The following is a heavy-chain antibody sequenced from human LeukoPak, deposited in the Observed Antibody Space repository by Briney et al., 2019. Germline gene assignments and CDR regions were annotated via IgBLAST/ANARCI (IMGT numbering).Heavy chain of an antibody. J-gene: IGHJ4*02. CDR1: RFTFSSYS. Sequence: GGSLRLSCAASRFTFSSYSMNWVRQAPGKGLEWVSSISSSSSYIYYADSVKGRFTISRDNAKNSLYLQMISLRAEDTAVYYCARDVMTLNDYWGQGTLVTVSS. V-gene: IGHV3-21*01. CDR3: ARDVMTLNDY. CDR2: ISSSSSYI. D-gene: IGHD2-8*01.